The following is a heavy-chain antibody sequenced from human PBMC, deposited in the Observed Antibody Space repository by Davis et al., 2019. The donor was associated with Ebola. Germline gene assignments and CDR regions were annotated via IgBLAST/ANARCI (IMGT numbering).Heavy chain of an antibody. Sequence: GGSLRLSCAASGFTFSSYDMSWVRQAPGKGLEWVSVIYSGGSTYYAASVKGRFTISRDNSKNTLYLQLNRLRAEDTAVYYCASHSIAARQHDLSYYYGMDVWGQGTTVTVSS. D-gene: IGHD6-6*01. CDR2: IYSGGST. CDR1: GFTFSSYD. J-gene: IGHJ6*02. V-gene: IGHV3-53*01. CDR3: ASHSIAARQHDLSYYYGMDV.